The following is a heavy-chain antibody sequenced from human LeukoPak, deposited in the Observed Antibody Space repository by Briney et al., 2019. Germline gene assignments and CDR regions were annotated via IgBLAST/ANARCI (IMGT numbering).Heavy chain of an antibody. Sequence: SETLSLTCTVSGGSISSGSYYWSWIRQPAGKGLEWIGRIYTSGSTNYNPSLKSRVTISVDTSKNQFSLKLSSVTAADTAVYYCARGFQLLYWFDPWGQGTLVTVSS. J-gene: IGHJ5*02. CDR3: ARGFQLLYWFDP. CDR1: GGSISSGSYY. V-gene: IGHV4-61*02. CDR2: IYTSGST. D-gene: IGHD2-2*01.